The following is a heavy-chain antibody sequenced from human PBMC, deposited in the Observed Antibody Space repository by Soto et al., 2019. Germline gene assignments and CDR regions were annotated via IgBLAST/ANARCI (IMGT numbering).Heavy chain of an antibody. CDR3: ARGPILREAPNSIDY. V-gene: IGHV4-59*01. CDR1: GGSISKYY. D-gene: IGHD1-7*01. Sequence: SETLSLTCSVSGGSISKYYWSWIRQPPGKGLEWIGYIYYSGSTNYNPPLKSRVTISVDTSKNQFSLKLNFVTAADTAVYYCARGPILREAPNSIDYRGQATLVPVSS. J-gene: IGHJ4*02. CDR2: IYYSGST.